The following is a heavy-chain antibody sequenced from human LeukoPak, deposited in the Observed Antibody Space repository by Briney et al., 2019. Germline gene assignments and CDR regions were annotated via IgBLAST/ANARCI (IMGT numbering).Heavy chain of an antibody. D-gene: IGHD6-13*01. CDR2: IYSGGST. J-gene: IGHJ4*02. CDR1: GFTVSSNY. CDR3: ARSPKGYSSSWYVY. V-gene: IGHV3-53*01. Sequence: GGSLRLSCAASGFTVSSNYMSWVRQAPGKGLEWVSVIYSGGSTYYADSVKGRFIISRDNSKNTLYLQMNSLRAADTAVYYCARSPKGYSSSWYVYWGQGTLVTVSS.